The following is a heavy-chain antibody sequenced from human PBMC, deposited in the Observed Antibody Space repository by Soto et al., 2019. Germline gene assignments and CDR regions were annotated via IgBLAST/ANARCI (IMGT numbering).Heavy chain of an antibody. CDR3: AREDSIIIPAVSDF. CDR1: GFAFNNYG. D-gene: IGHD2-2*01. CDR2: ISKSDYT. V-gene: IGHV3-21*01. J-gene: IGHJ4*02. Sequence: EASLRLSCTVSGFAFNNYGINWVRQAPGKGLEWVSSISKSDYTYYSDSVKGRFTISRDNAKNSVSLQMNTLRVEDTAVYYCAREDSIIIPAVSDFWGQGTLVTVSS.